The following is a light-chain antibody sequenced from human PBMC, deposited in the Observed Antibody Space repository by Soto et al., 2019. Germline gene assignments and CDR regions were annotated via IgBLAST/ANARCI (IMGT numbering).Light chain of an antibody. V-gene: IGLV6-57*04. CDR1: SGSIDSNY. CDR3: QSYSGTNVV. J-gene: IGLJ2*01. Sequence: NFMLTQPHSVSESPGKTVTFSCTRSSGSIDSNYVQWYQQRPDSAPTIVISEDNQRAYGVTDRFSGSIDTSSNSASLTISGVKTEDEADYSCQSYSGTNVVFGGGTKLTVL. CDR2: EDN.